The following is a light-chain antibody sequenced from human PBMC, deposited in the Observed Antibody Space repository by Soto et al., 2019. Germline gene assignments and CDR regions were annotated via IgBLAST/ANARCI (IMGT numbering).Light chain of an antibody. J-gene: IGLJ1*01. CDR1: SSDVGGYNY. CDR3: SSYISSNTLV. Sequence: QSALTQPASVSGSPGQSITISCTGTSSDVGGYNYVSWYQQHPGKAPKLMIYEVSNRPSGVFNRFSGSKSGNTASLTISGLQAEDEADYHCSSYISSNTLVFGTGTKVTVL. CDR2: EVS. V-gene: IGLV2-14*01.